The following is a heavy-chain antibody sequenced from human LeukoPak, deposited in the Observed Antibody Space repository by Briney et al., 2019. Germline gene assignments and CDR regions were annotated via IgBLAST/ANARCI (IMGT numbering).Heavy chain of an antibody. V-gene: IGHV3-23*01. Sequence: GGSLRLSCTASGFTFGDYAMSWVRQAPGKGLEWVSAISGSGDNTYYADSVKGRFTVSRDNSKNTLYVQMKSLRAEDTAVYYCAKDFVVVPGNVNYFDYWGQGTLVTVSS. CDR1: GFTFGDYA. J-gene: IGHJ4*02. D-gene: IGHD2-21*02. CDR2: ISGSGDNT. CDR3: AKDFVVVPGNVNYFDY.